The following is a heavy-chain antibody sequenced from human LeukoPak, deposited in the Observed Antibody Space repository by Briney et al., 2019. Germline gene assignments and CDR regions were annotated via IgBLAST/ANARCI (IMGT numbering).Heavy chain of an antibody. CDR1: GFTFSSYA. V-gene: IGHV3-23*01. D-gene: IGHD3-22*01. J-gene: IGHJ4*02. CDR3: ANDRMIVVDFDY. Sequence: GGSLRLSCAVSGFTFSSYAMSWVRQAPGKGLEWVSSISVTGGSTYYADSVKGRFTISRDNSKNTLYLQMNSLRAEDTAVYYCANDRMIVVDFDYWGQGTLVTVSS. CDR2: ISVTGGST.